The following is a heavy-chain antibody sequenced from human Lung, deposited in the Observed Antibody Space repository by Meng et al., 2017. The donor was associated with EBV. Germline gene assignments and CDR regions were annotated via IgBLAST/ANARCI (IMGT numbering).Heavy chain of an antibody. V-gene: IGHV4-30-4*01. CDR2: IYYSGST. Sequence: QVLMQESGPGPVKPSQSLSLTCTVSGGSISIGDYYWSWIRQPPGKGLEWIGYIYYSGSTYYNPSLKSRVTISVDTSKNQFSLKLSSVTAADTAVYYCARGPTTYFDYWGQGTLVTVAS. CDR1: GGSISIGDYY. D-gene: IGHD4-17*01. J-gene: IGHJ4*02. CDR3: ARGPTTYFDY.